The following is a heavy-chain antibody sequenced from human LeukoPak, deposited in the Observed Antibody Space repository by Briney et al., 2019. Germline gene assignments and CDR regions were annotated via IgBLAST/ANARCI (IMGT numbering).Heavy chain of an antibody. CDR3: VGSNYYYYYMDV. J-gene: IGHJ6*03. Sequence: PGGSLRLSCTASGFTFGDYAMSWVRQAPGKGLEWVGFIRSKAYGGTTEYAASVKGRFTISRDDSKSIAYLQMNSLKTEDTAVYYCVGSNYYYYYMDVWGKGTTVTISS. D-gene: IGHD2-2*03. V-gene: IGHV3-49*04. CDR2: IRSKAYGGTT. CDR1: GFTFGDYA.